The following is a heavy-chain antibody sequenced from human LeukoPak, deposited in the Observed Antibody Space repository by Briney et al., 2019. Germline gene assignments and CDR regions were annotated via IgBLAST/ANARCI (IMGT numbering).Heavy chain of an antibody. V-gene: IGHV3-21*01. CDR3: ARENYYDSSGYYTPAGFDY. J-gene: IGHJ4*02. D-gene: IGHD3-22*01. CDR2: ISSSSSYI. Sequence: GGSLRLSCAASGFTFSSYSMNWVRQAPGKGLEWVSSISSSSSYIYYADSVKGRFTISRDNAKNSLYLQMNSLRAEDTAVYYCARENYYDSSGYYTPAGFDYWGQGTLVTVSS. CDR1: GFTFSSYS.